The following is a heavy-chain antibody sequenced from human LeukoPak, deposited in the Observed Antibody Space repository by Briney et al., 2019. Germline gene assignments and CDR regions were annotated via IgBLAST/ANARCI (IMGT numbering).Heavy chain of an antibody. Sequence: SETLSLTCSVSGGSISSSTYYWGWIRQPPGQGLDWIGNIYYSGSTYYNPSLKSRVTISVDTSKNQFSLKLTSVTAADTAVYYCARDYGEYAFDSWGQGTLVTVSS. D-gene: IGHD4/OR15-4a*01. CDR1: GGSISSSTYY. V-gene: IGHV4-39*02. J-gene: IGHJ4*02. CDR3: ARDYGEYAFDS. CDR2: IYYSGST.